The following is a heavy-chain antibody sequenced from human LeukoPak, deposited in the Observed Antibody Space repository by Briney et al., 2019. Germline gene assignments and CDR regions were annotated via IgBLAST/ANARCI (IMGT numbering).Heavy chain of an antibody. CDR3: AREDYHGSGSYWP. D-gene: IGHD3-10*01. CDR2: IIPIFGTA. V-gene: IGHV1-69*13. J-gene: IGHJ5*02. CDR1: GGTFSSYA. Sequence: GASVKVSCKASGGTFSSYAISWVRQAPGQGLEWMGGIIPIFGTANYAQKFQGRVTITADESTSTAYMELSSLRSEDTAVYYCAREDYHGSGSYWPWGQGTLVTVSS.